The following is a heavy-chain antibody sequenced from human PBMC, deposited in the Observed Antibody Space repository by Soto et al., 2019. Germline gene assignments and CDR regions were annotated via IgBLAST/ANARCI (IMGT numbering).Heavy chain of an antibody. Sequence: PGGSLRLSCAASGFTFSSYAMHWVRQAPGKGLEWVAVISYDGSNKYYADSVKGRFTISRDNSKNTPYLQMNSLRAEDTAVYYCVRDGSEDIVVVPAAIFYYYGMDVWGQGTTVTVSS. CDR1: GFTFSSYA. CDR2: ISYDGSNK. J-gene: IGHJ6*02. CDR3: VRDGSEDIVVVPAAIFYYYGMDV. D-gene: IGHD2-2*01. V-gene: IGHV3-30-3*01.